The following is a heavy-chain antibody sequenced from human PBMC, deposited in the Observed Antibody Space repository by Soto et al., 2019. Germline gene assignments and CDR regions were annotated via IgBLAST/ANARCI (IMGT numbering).Heavy chain of an antibody. J-gene: IGHJ6*03. CDR1: GGSISSGGYY. CDR3: ARDLPDRLDYYYYMDV. CDR2: IYYSGST. Sequence: SETLSLTCPVSGGSISSGGYYWSWIRQHPGKGLEWIGYIYYSGSTYYNPSLKSRVTISVDTSKNQFSLKLSSVTAADTAVYYCARDLPDRLDYYYYMDVWGKGTTVTVSS. V-gene: IGHV4-31*03.